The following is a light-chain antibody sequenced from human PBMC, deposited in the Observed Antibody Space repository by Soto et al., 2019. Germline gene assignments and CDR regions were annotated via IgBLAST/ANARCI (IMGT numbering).Light chain of an antibody. CDR3: QQSYSISLT. CDR1: QSISSY. Sequence: DIQMAQSPSSLSASVGDRVTITCRASQSISSYLSWYQQKPGKAPKVLIYAASTLHSGVPSRFSGSGSGTDFTLTISSLQPEDFATYYCQQSYSISLTFGGGTKVEIK. V-gene: IGKV1-39*01. CDR2: AAS. J-gene: IGKJ4*01.